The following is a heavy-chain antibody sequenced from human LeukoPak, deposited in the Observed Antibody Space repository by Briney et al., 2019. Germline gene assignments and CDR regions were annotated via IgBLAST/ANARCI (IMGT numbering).Heavy chain of an antibody. CDR1: GYTFTSYG. V-gene: IGHV1-18*01. J-gene: IGHJ4*02. CDR3: ARVWFGGPLYY. D-gene: IGHD3-10*01. Sequence: ASVKVSCKASGYTFTSYGISWVRQAPGQGLEWMGWIIAYNGNTNYAQKLKIRVTMTTDTSSSTAYMELRSLRSDDTAVYYCARVWFGGPLYYWGQGTLVTVSS. CDR2: IIAYNGNT.